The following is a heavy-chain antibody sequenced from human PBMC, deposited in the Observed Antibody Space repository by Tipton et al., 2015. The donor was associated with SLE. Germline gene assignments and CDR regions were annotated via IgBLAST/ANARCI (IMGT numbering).Heavy chain of an antibody. CDR1: GFTFTTYE. CDR3: AREAGTSTWSPVDP. CDR2: INTGGDIV. Sequence: SLRLSCAASGFTFTTYEMNWFRQAPGKGLEWVSYINTGGDIVYYADSIKGRFTISRDNAKNSLYLQMNSLRAKDTAVYYCAREAGTSTWSPVDPWGQGTLVTVSS. J-gene: IGHJ5*02. D-gene: IGHD6-13*01. V-gene: IGHV3-48*03.